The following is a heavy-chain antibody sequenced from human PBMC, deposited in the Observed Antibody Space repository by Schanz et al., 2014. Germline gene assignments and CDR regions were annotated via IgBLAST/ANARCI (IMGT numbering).Heavy chain of an antibody. Sequence: VQLVESGGGLVQPGGSLRLSCAAYGFTLSSYAMHWVRQAPGKGLEWVAVISYDGRNKYYADSVKGRFTISRDNAKNSLYLQMNSLRAEDTAVYYCARDLPYCDGGKCYSDGFDIWGQGTLVTISS. D-gene: IGHD2-21*01. CDR1: GFTLSSYA. J-gene: IGHJ3*02. V-gene: IGHV3-30-3*01. CDR3: ARDLPYCDGGKCYSDGFDI. CDR2: ISYDGRNK.